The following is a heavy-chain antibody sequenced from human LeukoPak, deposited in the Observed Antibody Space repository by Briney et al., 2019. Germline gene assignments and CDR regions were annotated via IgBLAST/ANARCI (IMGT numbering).Heavy chain of an antibody. CDR3: ARADLRGYSYGYGAYYFDY. Sequence: PSETLSLTCTVSGGSISSYYWSWIRQPPGKGLEWIGYIYYSGSTNYNPSLKSRVTISVDTSKNQFSLKLSSVTAADTAVYYCARADLRGYSYGYGAYYFDYWGQGTLVTVSS. CDR1: GGSISSYY. CDR2: IYYSGST. V-gene: IGHV4-59*01. D-gene: IGHD5-18*01. J-gene: IGHJ4*02.